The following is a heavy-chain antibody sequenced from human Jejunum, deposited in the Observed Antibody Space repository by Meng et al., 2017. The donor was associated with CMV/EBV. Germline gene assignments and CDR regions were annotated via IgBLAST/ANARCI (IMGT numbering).Heavy chain of an antibody. Sequence: QVQLLQSVAEGKKPGASVKVSCKASGYTFGGNYIHWVRQSPGQGLEYMGWIKPNTGSIKYVEKFQGRVTMTRDTSTNTAYMELTRLISDDTAVYYCARDRDGYNTFDYWGQGTLVTVSS. CDR3: ARDRDGYNTFDY. V-gene: IGHV1-2*02. D-gene: IGHD5-24*01. CDR1: GYTFGGNY. CDR2: IKPNTGSI. J-gene: IGHJ4*02.